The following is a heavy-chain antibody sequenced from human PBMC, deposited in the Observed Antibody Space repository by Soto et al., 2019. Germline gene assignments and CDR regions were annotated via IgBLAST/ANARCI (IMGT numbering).Heavy chain of an antibody. CDR2: IKSKGNGGTI. J-gene: IGHJ4*02. V-gene: IGHV3-15*07. Sequence: GGSLRLSCAASGFTFNTAWMNWVRQTPGKGLEWVGRIKSKGNGGTIDYAAPVKGRFTISRDDSKKTLYLEMNSLNTEDTAVYYCTADLLDGGAYAFDYWGRGILVPV. CDR1: GFTFNTAW. CDR3: TADLLDGGAYAFDY. D-gene: IGHD3-16*01.